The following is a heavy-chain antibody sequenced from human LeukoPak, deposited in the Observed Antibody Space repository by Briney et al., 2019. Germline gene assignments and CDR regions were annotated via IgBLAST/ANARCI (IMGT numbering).Heavy chain of an antibody. V-gene: IGHV2-5*02. Sequence: SGPTLVKPTQTLTLTCTFSGFSLSTSGVGVGWIRQPPGKALEWLALIYWDDDKHYSPSLKSRLTITKDTSKNQVVLTMTNMDPVDTATYYCAHFGGSGSDQNFDYWGQGTLVTVSS. J-gene: IGHJ4*02. CDR2: IYWDDDK. CDR1: GFSLSTSGVG. CDR3: AHFGGSGSDQNFDY. D-gene: IGHD3-10*01.